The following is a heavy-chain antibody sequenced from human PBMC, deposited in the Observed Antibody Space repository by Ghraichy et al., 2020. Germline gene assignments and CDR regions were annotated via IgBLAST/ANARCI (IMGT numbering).Heavy chain of an antibody. D-gene: IGHD3-3*01. CDR1: GFTFSSYS. CDR2: ISSSSSYI. Sequence: GGSLRLSCAASGFTFSSYSMNWVRQAPGKGLEWVSSISSSSSYIYYADSVKGRFTISRDNAKNSLYLQMNSLRAEDTAVYYCARDPYRFLEWLLPPPYLPGESHDAFDIWGQGTMVTVSS. CDR3: ARDPYRFLEWLLPPPYLPGESHDAFDI. J-gene: IGHJ3*02. V-gene: IGHV3-21*01.